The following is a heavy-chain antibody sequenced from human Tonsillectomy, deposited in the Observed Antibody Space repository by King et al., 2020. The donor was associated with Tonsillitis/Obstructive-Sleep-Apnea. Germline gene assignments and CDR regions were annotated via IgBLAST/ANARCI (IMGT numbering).Heavy chain of an antibody. CDR2: IDWDDDK. D-gene: IGHD3-3*01. CDR1: GFSLSTSEMC. J-gene: IGHJ4*02. V-gene: IGHV2-70*11. CDR3: ACMRHDFWSCCPALFDF. Sequence: TLKESGPALVKPTQTLTLTCTFSGFSLSTSEMCVSWIRQPPGKALEWLARIDWDDDKYYSTSLKTRLTISKDTSKNQVVLTMTNMDPVDTATYYCACMRHDFWSCCPALFDFWGQGILVTVSS.